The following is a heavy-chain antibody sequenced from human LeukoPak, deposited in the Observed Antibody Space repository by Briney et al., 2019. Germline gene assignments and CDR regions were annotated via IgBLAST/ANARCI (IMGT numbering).Heavy chain of an antibody. J-gene: IGHJ4*02. V-gene: IGHV4-59*12. CDR3: ARERDYYDP. Sequence: SETVSLTCTVSGGSISSYYWSWIRQPPGKGLEWIGYIYYSGSTNYNPSLKSRVTISVDTSKNQFSLKLSSVTAADTAVYYCARERDYYDPWGQGTLVTVSS. CDR1: GGSISSYY. CDR2: IYYSGST. D-gene: IGHD3-22*01.